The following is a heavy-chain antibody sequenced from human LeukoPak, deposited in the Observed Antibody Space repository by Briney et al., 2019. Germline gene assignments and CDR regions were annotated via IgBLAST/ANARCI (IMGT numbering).Heavy chain of an antibody. V-gene: IGHV3-23*01. J-gene: IGHJ4*02. CDR1: GVKFDEHG. CDR2: ISGSGGST. Sequence: GGSLRLSCVVSGVKFDEHGMTRVRQAPGKGLEWVSAISGSGGSTYYADSVKGRFTISRDNSKNTLYLQMNSLRAEDTAVYYCAKKRWLHSPLDYWGQGTLVTVSS. CDR3: AKKRWLHSPLDY. D-gene: IGHD5-24*01.